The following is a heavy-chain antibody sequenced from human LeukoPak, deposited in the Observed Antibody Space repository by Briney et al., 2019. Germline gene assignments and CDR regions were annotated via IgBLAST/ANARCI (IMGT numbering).Heavy chain of an antibody. Sequence: PSETLSLTCTVSGSVISYYWSWIRQAPGKGLEWIGHSYYTGSPNYNPSLKSRVTISVDTPKNQFSLKLSSVTAADTAVYYCAGVRSTVGWRSFDYWGQGILVTVSS. CDR2: SYYTGSP. CDR1: GSVISYY. J-gene: IGHJ4*02. CDR3: AGVRSTVGWRSFDY. D-gene: IGHD4-23*01. V-gene: IGHV4-59*08.